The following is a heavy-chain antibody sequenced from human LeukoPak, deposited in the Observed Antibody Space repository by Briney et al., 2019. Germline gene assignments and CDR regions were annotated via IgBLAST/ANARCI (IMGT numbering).Heavy chain of an antibody. Sequence: KPSETLSLTCTVPGGSVSSGSYYWSWIRQPPGKGLEWIGYIYYSGSTNYNPSLKSRVTISVDTSKNQFSLKLSSVTAADTAVYYCARALRYGSGSYSSWFDPWGQGTLVTVSS. CDR1: GGSVSSGSYY. J-gene: IGHJ5*02. CDR2: IYYSGST. CDR3: ARALRYGSGSYSSWFDP. V-gene: IGHV4-61*01. D-gene: IGHD3-10*01.